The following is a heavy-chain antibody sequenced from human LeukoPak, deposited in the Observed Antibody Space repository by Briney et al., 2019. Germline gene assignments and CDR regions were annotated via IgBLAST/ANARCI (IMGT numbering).Heavy chain of an antibody. J-gene: IGHJ4*02. CDR3: AGDSIAAAGIPFDY. Sequence: PSETLSLTCTVSGGSIRSSYYYWGWIRQPPGKGLEWIGSIYDSGSTYYNPSLKSRVTISVDTSKNQFSLKLNSVTAADTAVYYCAGDSIAAAGIPFDYWGQGTLVTVSS. V-gene: IGHV4-39*02. CDR1: GGSIRSSYYY. D-gene: IGHD6-13*01. CDR2: IYDSGST.